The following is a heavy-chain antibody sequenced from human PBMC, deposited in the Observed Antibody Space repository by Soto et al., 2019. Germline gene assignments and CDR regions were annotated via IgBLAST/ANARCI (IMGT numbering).Heavy chain of an antibody. D-gene: IGHD2-21*01. CDR3: AKDAVYRDGLWLMDS. CDR2: VTGSGSQI. J-gene: IGHJ5*02. V-gene: IGHV3-23*01. CDR1: GFTISTYA. Sequence: GGSLRLSCAASGFTISTYAMTWVRQAPGKGLECVSGVTGSGSQISYADSVKGRFAISKDNSKNTLYLQMSSLREEDTALYYCAKDAVYRDGLWLMDSWGQGTLVTVSS.